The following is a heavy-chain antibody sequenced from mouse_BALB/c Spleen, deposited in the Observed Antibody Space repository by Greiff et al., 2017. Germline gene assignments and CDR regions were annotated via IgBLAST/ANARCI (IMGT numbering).Heavy chain of an antibody. Sequence: VQLQQSGAELMKPGASVKISCKATGYTFSSYWIEWVKQRPGHGLEWIGEILPGSGSTNYNEKFKGKATFTADTSSNTAYMQLSSLTSEDSAVYYCARGLWLRRDYYAMDYWGQGTSVTVSS. J-gene: IGHJ4*01. V-gene: IGHV1-9*01. CDR1: GYTFSSYW. CDR3: ARGLWLRRDYYAMDY. D-gene: IGHD2-2*01. CDR2: ILPGSGST.